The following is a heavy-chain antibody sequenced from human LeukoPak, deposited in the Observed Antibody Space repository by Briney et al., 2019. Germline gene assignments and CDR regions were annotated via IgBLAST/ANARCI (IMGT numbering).Heavy chain of an antibody. CDR3: ARDAAYGYDRFDY. Sequence: KPGGSLRLSCVTYGLAFDTFWMHWVRQAPGKGLMWVARININGTFSTYADSVQGRFTVFRDNAKKTLYLQMNSLRGEDTAVYYCARDAAYGYDRFDYWGQGTQVTVSS. CDR1: GLAFDTFW. V-gene: IGHV3-74*03. J-gene: IGHJ4*02. D-gene: IGHD5-18*01. CDR2: ININGTFS.